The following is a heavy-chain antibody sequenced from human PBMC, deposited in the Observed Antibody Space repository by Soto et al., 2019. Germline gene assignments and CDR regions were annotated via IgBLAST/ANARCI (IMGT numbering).Heavy chain of an antibody. CDR3: AKARCRWAASLHS. J-gene: IGHJ4*02. Sequence: QEKLVQSGAEVKRPGASVKVSCKASGYTFIDYYLFWVRQAPGQGLEWVAWSNPNSGGTTYSHKFAGRVTRTRDTSIDTVYLELTGLQSDDTAVYFCAKARCRWAASLHSWGQGTLFTVAS. V-gene: IGHV1-2*02. D-gene: IGHD6-25*01. CDR2: SNPNSGGT. CDR1: GYTFIDYY.